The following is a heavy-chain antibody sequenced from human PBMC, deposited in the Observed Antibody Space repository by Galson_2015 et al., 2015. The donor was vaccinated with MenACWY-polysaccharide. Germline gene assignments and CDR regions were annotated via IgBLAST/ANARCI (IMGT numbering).Heavy chain of an antibody. D-gene: IGHD3-22*01. J-gene: IGHJ6*02. Sequence: SLRLSCAASGFTFSSYEMNWVRQAPGKGLEWVSYISSSGSTIYYADSVKGRFTISRDNAKNSLYLQMNSLRAEDTAVYYCATLVVIKDYYYYGMDVWGQGTTVTVSS. CDR1: GFTFSSYE. V-gene: IGHV3-48*03. CDR3: ATLVVIKDYYYYGMDV. CDR2: ISSSGSTI.